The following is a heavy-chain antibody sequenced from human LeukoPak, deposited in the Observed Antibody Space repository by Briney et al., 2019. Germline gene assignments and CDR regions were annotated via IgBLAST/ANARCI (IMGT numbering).Heavy chain of an antibody. V-gene: IGHV3-21*01. Sequence: GGSLRLSCAASGFTFSSYTMDWVRQAPGKGLEWVSSITSSSSYIYYTDSVKGRFTISRDNAKNSLYLQMNSLRAEDTAVYYCASSSWYDSPGVVWGKGTTVTVSS. J-gene: IGHJ6*04. CDR3: ASSSWYDSPGVV. D-gene: IGHD6-13*01. CDR1: GFTFSSYT. CDR2: ITSSSSYI.